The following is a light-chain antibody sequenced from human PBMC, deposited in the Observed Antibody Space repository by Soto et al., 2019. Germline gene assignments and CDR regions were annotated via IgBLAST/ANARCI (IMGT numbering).Light chain of an antibody. CDR3: QQYNTYSRT. V-gene: IGKV1-5*03. CDR2: KAS. CDR1: QSISTW. J-gene: IGKJ1*01. Sequence: DIQMTQSPSTLSASVGDRVTITCRASQSISTWLAWYQQKPGKAPKLLIYKASSLQSGVPSRFSGSGSETEFTLTISSLQPDDFATYYCQQYNTYSRTFGQGTKVETK.